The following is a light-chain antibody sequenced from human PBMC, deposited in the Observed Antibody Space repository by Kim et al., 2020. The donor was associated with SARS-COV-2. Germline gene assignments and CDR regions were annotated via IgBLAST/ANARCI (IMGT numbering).Light chain of an antibody. CDR2: DAS. V-gene: IGKV3-11*01. CDR3: QQRSNWPPYT. CDR1: QSVSSS. Sequence: WCPGERATFSCRASQSVSSSLAWYQQKPGQAPRLLIYDASNRATGIPARFSGSGSGTDFTLTISSLEPEDFAVYYCQQRSNWPPYTFGQGTKLEI. J-gene: IGKJ2*01.